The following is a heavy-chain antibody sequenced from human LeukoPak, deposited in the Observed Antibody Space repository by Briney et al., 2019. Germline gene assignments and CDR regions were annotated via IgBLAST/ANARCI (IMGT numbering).Heavy chain of an antibody. Sequence: ASVKVSCKASGYTFTSYGISWVRQAPGQGLEWMGWISAYSGDTNYAQKFQGRATMTTDTSTSTAYMELRSLRSEDTAVYYCARGGGYGANYYYGMDVWGQGTTVTVSS. J-gene: IGHJ6*02. V-gene: IGHV1-18*01. CDR1: GYTFTSYG. D-gene: IGHD4-17*01. CDR3: ARGGGYGANYYYGMDV. CDR2: ISAYSGDT.